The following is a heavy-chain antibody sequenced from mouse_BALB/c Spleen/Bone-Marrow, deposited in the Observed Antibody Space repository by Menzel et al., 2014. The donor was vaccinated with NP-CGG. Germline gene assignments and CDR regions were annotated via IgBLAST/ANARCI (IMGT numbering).Heavy chain of an antibody. J-gene: IGHJ1*01. Sequence: EVQVVESGGGLVQPGGSLRLSCATSEFTFTDYYMNWVRQPPGMALEWLGFIRNKANGYTTDYSTSVKGRFTISRDNSQNILYLQMNTLRTEDSATYYCARDVGRLFFDVWGAGTTVTVSS. CDR2: IRNKANGYTT. V-gene: IGHV7-3*02. D-gene: IGHD3-3*01. CDR3: ARDVGRLFFDV. CDR1: EFTFTDYY.